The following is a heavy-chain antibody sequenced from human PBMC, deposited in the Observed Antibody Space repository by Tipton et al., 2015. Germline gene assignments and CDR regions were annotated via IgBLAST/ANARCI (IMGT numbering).Heavy chain of an antibody. CDR3: AELGSGGFDP. V-gene: IGHV4-59*01. Sequence: TLSLTCTVSGGSMSSNYWSWIRQPPGKGLEWIGYIYYSGTPNYNPSLKSRVTFSVDTSKNQLYLKLRSVTAADTAVYYCAELGSGGFDPWGQGTLVTVSA. D-gene: IGHD6-19*01. CDR1: GGSMSSNY. CDR2: IYYSGTP. J-gene: IGHJ5*02.